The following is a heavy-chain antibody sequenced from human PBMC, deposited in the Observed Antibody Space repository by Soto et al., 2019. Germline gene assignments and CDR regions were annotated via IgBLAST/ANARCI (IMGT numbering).Heavy chain of an antibody. J-gene: IGHJ4*02. Sequence: GGSLRLSCAASGFTFSSYAMSWVRQAPGKGLEWVSSISGSGGGTYYADSVKGRFTFSRDNSKNTLYLQMNSLRAEDTAVYYCAKFGMATTKRSPPYYIAYWGQGALVTVSS. D-gene: IGHD1-1*01. CDR2: ISGSGGGT. CDR3: AKFGMATTKRSPPYYIAY. V-gene: IGHV3-23*01. CDR1: GFTFSSYA.